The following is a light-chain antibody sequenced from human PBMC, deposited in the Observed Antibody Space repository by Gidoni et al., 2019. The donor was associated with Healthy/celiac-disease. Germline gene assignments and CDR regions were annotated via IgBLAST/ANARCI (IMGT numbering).Light chain of an antibody. Sequence: QSALTQPPPTSGPPGQSVTIPCTGTSSDVGGYNYVSWYQQHPGKAPKLKIYEVSKRPSGVPDRFSGSTSGNTASLTVSGLQAEDEADYYCNSYAGSKGVLFGGGTKLTVL. J-gene: IGLJ2*01. V-gene: IGLV2-8*01. CDR1: SSDVGGYNY. CDR2: EVS. CDR3: NSYAGSKGVL.